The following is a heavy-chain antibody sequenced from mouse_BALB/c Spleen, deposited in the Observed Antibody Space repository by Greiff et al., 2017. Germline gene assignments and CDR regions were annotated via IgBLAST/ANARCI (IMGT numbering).Heavy chain of an antibody. J-gene: IGHJ4*01. CDR3: ARQDYLYAMDY. D-gene: IGHD2-4*01. Sequence: QVQLKQSGAELVRPGVSVKISCKGSGYTFTDYAMHWVKQSHAKSLEWIGVISTYYGDASYNQKFKGKATMTVDKSSSTAYMELARLTSEDSAIYYCARQDYLYAMDYWGQGTSVTVSS. V-gene: IGHV1S137*01. CDR1: GYTFTDYA. CDR2: ISTYYGDA.